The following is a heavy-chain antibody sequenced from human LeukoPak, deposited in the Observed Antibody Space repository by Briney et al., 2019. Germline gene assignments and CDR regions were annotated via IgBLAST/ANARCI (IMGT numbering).Heavy chain of an antibody. J-gene: IGHJ6*02. CDR3: AKAEGATLYYYGVDV. V-gene: IGHV3-23*01. CDR2: ISSGGGDT. CDR1: EFTFSNYA. Sequence: GGSLRLSCVASEFTFSNYAMNWVRQAPGKGLEWVSTISSGGGDTYIADSVKGRFTISRDNSKYTLYLQMNRLRADDTAVYYCAKAEGATLYYYGVDVWGQGTTATVSS.